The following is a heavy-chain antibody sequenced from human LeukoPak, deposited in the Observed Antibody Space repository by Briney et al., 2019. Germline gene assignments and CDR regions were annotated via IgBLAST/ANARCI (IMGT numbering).Heavy chain of an antibody. Sequence: GGSLRLSCAASGFTFSSYDMSWVRQAPGKGLEWVSAISGSGGSTYYADSVKGRFTISRDNSKNTLYLQMNSLRAEDTAVYYCARGYYGSGNYYLDYWGQGTLVTVSS. V-gene: IGHV3-23*01. J-gene: IGHJ4*02. CDR2: ISGSGGST. D-gene: IGHD3-10*01. CDR3: ARGYYGSGNYYLDY. CDR1: GFTFSSYD.